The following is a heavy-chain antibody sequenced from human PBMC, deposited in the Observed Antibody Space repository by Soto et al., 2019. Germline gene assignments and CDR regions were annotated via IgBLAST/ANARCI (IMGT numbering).Heavy chain of an antibody. CDR2: IYYTGST. J-gene: IGHJ4*02. CDR1: GGSLSTYY. D-gene: IGHD1-26*01. Sequence: QVQLQESGPGLVKPSETLSLTCTVSGGSLSTYYRSWIRQPPGKGLEWIGYIYYTGSTHYNPSLKSRVSISLDTSKNHFSLQLTSVTAADTAVYYCARDKGGWPDYWGQGTLVTVSS. V-gene: IGHV4-59*01. CDR3: ARDKGGWPDY.